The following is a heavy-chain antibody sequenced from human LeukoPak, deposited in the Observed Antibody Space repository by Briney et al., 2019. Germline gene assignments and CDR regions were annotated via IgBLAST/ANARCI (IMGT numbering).Heavy chain of an antibody. D-gene: IGHD3-16*02. V-gene: IGHV1-2*02. CDR1: GYTFTGYY. Sequence: ASVKVSCKASGYTFTGYYMHWVRQAPGQELEWMGWINPNSGGTNYAQKFQGRVTMTRDTSISTAYMELSRLRSDDTAVYYCARDLPGFTIYEYVWGSYRPFDYWGQGTLVTVSS. CDR3: ARDLPGFTIYEYVWGSYRPFDY. J-gene: IGHJ4*02. CDR2: INPNSGGT.